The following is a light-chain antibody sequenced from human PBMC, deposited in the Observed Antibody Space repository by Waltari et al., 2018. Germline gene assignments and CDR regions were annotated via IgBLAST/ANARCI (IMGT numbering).Light chain of an antibody. V-gene: IGLV2-14*04. J-gene: IGLJ3*02. Sequence: SITISCTGTSSDVGGYNYVSWYQQHPGKAPKLMIYDVSKRPSGVSNRFSGSKSGNTASLTISGLQAEDEADYYCSSYTSSSTLWVFGGGTKLTVL. CDR2: DVS. CDR1: SSDVGGYNY. CDR3: SSYTSSSTLWV.